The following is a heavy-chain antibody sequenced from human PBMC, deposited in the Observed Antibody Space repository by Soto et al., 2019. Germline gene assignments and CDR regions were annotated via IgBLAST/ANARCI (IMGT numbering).Heavy chain of an antibody. Sequence: AAVKVSCKASGYTFTSYGISWVRQAPGQGLEWMGWISAYNGNTNYAQKLQGRVTMTTDTSTSTAYMELRSLRSDDTAVYYCARVFPYYDISMAPNWFDPWGQGTLVTVSS. CDR2: ISAYNGNT. CDR1: GYTFTSYG. J-gene: IGHJ5*02. D-gene: IGHD3-9*01. V-gene: IGHV1-18*01. CDR3: ARVFPYYDISMAPNWFDP.